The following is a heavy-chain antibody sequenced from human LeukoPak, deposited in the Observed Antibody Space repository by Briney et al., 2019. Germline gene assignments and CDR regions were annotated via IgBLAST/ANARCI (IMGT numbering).Heavy chain of an antibody. CDR3: ARGTEYSSPLFDF. D-gene: IGHD6-6*01. Sequence: GGSLRLSCAASGFTFSSYTMSWVRQAPEKGLEWVSSIIASDGRTYYADSVKGRFTISRDNSKNTLYLQMNSLRAEDTAVYYCARGTEYSSPLFDFWGQGTLVTVSS. CDR2: IIASDGRT. V-gene: IGHV3-23*01. J-gene: IGHJ4*02. CDR1: GFTFSSYT.